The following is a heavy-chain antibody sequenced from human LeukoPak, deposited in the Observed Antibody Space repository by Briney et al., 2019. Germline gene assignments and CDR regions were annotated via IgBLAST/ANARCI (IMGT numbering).Heavy chain of an antibody. V-gene: IGHV3-23*01. CDR3: AKGSSSSRPYYFDY. Sequence: GGPLRLSCAASGYTFSRYAMRWVREARGKGGEGVSDITGSGGSTYYGDCVKGRFTISRDNSKNTLYLQMNSLRAEDTAVYYCAKGSSSSRPYYFDYWGQGTLVTVSS. CDR1: GYTFSRYA. D-gene: IGHD6-6*01. CDR2: ITGSGGST. J-gene: IGHJ4*02.